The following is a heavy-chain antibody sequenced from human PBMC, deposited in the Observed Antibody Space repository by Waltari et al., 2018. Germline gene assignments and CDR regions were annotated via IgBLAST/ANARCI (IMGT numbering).Heavy chain of an antibody. V-gene: IGHV1-2*02. J-gene: IGHJ5*02. CDR1: GYTFTGYY. CDR2: SNPNSGGT. D-gene: IGHD3-3*01. CDR3: ARTPGGLRFLEWLNWFDP. Sequence: QVQLVQSGAEVKKPGASVKVSCKASGYTFTGYYMHWVRQAPGQGLEWMGWSNPNSGGTNYAQKFQGRVTMTRDTSISTAYMELSRLRSDDTAVYYCARTPGGLRFLEWLNWFDPWGQGTLVTVSS.